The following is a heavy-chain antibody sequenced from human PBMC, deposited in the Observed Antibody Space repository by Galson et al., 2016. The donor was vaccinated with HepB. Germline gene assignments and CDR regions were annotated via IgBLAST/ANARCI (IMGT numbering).Heavy chain of an antibody. CDR1: GFSSSNYA. D-gene: IGHD5-18*01. J-gene: IGHJ6*02. Sequence: SLRLSCAASGFSSSNYAMSWVRQAPGKGLEWVTEISVSGGTTYYADSVKGRFTFSRDNSKKTVFLQMNRLRAEDTALYYCAKFLRDTGMVTPAGGMDVWGQGTTVTVSS. CDR3: AKFLRDTGMVTPAGGMDV. CDR2: ISVSGGTT. V-gene: IGHV3-23*01.